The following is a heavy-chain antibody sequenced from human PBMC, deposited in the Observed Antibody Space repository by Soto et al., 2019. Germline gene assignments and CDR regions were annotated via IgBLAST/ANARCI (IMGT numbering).Heavy chain of an antibody. V-gene: IGHV1-3*01. CDR1: GYTFTSYA. CDR2: INAGNGNT. Sequence: QVQLVQSGAEVKKPGASVKVSCKASGYTFTSYAMHWVRQAPGQRLEWMGWINAGNGNTKYSKKFQGRVTITRDTSASTAYMELSSLRSEDTAVYYCARDGYCSSTSCYWPHYYMDVWGKGTTVTVSS. J-gene: IGHJ6*03. CDR3: ARDGYCSSTSCYWPHYYMDV. D-gene: IGHD2-2*03.